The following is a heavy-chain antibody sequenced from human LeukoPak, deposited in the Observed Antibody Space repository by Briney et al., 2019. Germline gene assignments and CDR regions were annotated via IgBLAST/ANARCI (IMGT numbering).Heavy chain of an antibody. CDR2: ISYDGSNK. D-gene: IGHD4-23*01. Sequence: GRSLRLSCAASGFTFSSYGMHWDRQAPGKGLEWVAVISYDGSNKYYADSVKGRFTISRDNSKNTLYLQMNSLRAEDTAVYYCEAHYGGNSGYWGQGTLVTVSS. CDR3: EAHYGGNSGY. CDR1: GFTFSSYG. V-gene: IGHV3-30*03. J-gene: IGHJ4*02.